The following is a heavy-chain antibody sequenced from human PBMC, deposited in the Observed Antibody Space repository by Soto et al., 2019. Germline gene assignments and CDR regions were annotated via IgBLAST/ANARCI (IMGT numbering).Heavy chain of an antibody. Sequence: PGGSLRLSCAASGLTFSNYAMHWVRQAPGKGLEWVAFISYDGTNRCYPDSVKARFTISRDNSKNTLYLQMNSLKTEDTDVYYCARESSSTVTTGGGGSAKDYWGQGTLLTVSS. CDR3: ARESSSTVTTGGGGSAKDY. V-gene: IGHV3-30-3*01. D-gene: IGHD4-17*01. J-gene: IGHJ4*02. CDR1: GLTFSNYA. CDR2: ISYDGTNR.